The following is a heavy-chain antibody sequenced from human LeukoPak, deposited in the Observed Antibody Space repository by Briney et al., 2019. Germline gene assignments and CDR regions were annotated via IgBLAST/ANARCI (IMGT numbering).Heavy chain of an antibody. J-gene: IGHJ3*02. D-gene: IGHD6-19*01. CDR1: GFTFSSYS. CDR3: ARGVAGTPADAFDI. V-gene: IGHV3-21*01. CDR2: IFVSSSYI. Sequence: PGGSLRLSCAASGFTFSSYSMNWVRQAPGKGLEWVSPIFVSSSYIYYTDSVKGRFTISRDNAKNSLYLQMNSLRAEDTAVYYCARGVAGTPADAFDIWGQGTMVTVSS.